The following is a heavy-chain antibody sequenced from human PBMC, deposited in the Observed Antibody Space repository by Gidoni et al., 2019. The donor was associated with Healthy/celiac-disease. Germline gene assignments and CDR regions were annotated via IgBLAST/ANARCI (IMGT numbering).Heavy chain of an antibody. CDR2: ISSSSSTI. CDR1: GFTFSSYR. Sequence: EVQLVESGRGFVQPGGSLRLSCSASGFTFSSYRMNWVRQAPGKGLEWVSYISSSSSTIYYADSVKGRFTISRDNAKNSLYLQMNSLRDEDTAVYYCARGPAHDFWSGYYGGNYWGQGTLVTVSS. D-gene: IGHD3-3*01. V-gene: IGHV3-48*02. J-gene: IGHJ4*02. CDR3: ARGPAHDFWSGYYGGNY.